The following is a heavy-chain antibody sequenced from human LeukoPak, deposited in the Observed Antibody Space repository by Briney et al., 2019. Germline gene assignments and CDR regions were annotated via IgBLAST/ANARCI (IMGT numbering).Heavy chain of an antibody. V-gene: IGHV4-59*08. Sequence: SETLSLTCSVSGGSISSYSWNWTRQSPGKGLEWIGYIYYSGSTNYNPSLKSRVTISVDTSKNQFSLKLSSVTAADTAVYYCARKGYSSNNWFDPWGQGTLVTVSS. D-gene: IGHD6-13*01. J-gene: IGHJ5*02. CDR1: GGSISSYS. CDR2: IYYSGST. CDR3: ARKGYSSNNWFDP.